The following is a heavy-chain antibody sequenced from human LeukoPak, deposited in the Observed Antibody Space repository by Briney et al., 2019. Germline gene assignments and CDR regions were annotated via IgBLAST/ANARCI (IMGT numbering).Heavy chain of an antibody. D-gene: IGHD2-2*01. CDR3: AKSLPLYCSSTSCPTYYYYGMDV. Sequence: GGSLRLPCAASGFTFSSYAMSWVRQAPGKGLEWVSAISGSGGSTYYADSVKGRFTISRDNSKNTLYLQMNSLRAKDTAVYYCAKSLPLYCSSTSCPTYYYYGMDVWGQGTTVTVSS. V-gene: IGHV3-23*01. CDR2: ISGSGGST. CDR1: GFTFSSYA. J-gene: IGHJ6*02.